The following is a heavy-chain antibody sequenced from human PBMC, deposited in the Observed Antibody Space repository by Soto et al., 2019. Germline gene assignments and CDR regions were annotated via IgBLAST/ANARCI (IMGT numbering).Heavy chain of an antibody. CDR1: GYSFTSDW. CDR3: ARLAYGDYNAFDI. D-gene: IGHD4-17*01. Sequence: PGESLNICCKGSGYSFTSDWIGWVRQMPGKGLEWMGIIYPGDSDTRYSPSFQGQVTISADKSISTAYLQWSSLKASDTAMYYCARLAYGDYNAFDIWGQGTMVTVSS. CDR2: IYPGDSDT. V-gene: IGHV5-51*01. J-gene: IGHJ3*02.